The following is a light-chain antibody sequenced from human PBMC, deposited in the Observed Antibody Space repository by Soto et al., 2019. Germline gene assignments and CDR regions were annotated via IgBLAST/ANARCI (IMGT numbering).Light chain of an antibody. J-gene: IGLJ2*01. CDR3: QTWGTGTHVV. CDR1: SGHSTYA. V-gene: IGLV4-69*01. Sequence: QPVLTQSPSASASLGASVRLTCTLSSGHSTYAIAWHQQQPEKGPRYLMKLNSDGTHTKGDGIPDRFSGSSSGAERHLTISSLQSEDEAVYYCQTWGTGTHVVFGGGTKLTVL. CDR2: LNSDGTH.